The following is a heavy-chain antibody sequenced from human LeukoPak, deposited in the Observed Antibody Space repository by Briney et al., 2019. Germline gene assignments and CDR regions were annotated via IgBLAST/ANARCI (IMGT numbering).Heavy chain of an antibody. D-gene: IGHD4-17*01. J-gene: IGHJ4*02. CDR1: GLTFSNAW. CDR3: ARPTGDDYGDYFLD. V-gene: IGHV4-34*01. CDR2: INHSGST. Sequence: GSLRLSCAASGLTFSNAWMSWVRQPPGKGLEWIGEINHSGSTNYNPSLKSRVTISVDTSKNQSSLKLSSVTAADTAVYYCARPTGDDYGDYFLDWGQGTLVTVSS.